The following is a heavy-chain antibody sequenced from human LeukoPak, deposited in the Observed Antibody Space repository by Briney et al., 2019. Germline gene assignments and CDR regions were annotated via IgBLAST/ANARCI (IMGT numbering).Heavy chain of an antibody. D-gene: IGHD2-15*01. J-gene: IGHJ4*02. CDR2: INHSGST. V-gene: IGHV4-34*01. Sequence: SESLSLTCAVYGGSFSGYYWSWIRQPPGKGLEWIGEINHSGSTNYNPSLKSRVTISVDTSRNQFSLKLSSVTAADTAVYYCARVVVVVAARATLDYWGQGTLVTVS. CDR1: GGSFSGYY. CDR3: ARVVVVVAARATLDY.